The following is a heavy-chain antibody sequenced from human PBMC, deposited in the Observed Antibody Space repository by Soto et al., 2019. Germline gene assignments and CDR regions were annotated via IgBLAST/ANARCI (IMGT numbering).Heavy chain of an antibody. D-gene: IGHD5-12*01. J-gene: IGHJ6*02. CDR3: ASSAGHPVDFFSYNCMDV. CDR1: GASIRSYY. V-gene: IGHV4-4*08. Sequence: SETLSLTCSVSGASIRSYYWHWIRQPPGKGLEWIGYVYTSDYTRYSSSLKSRVTISVDTSKSQFYLRLNSVTAADTAVYYCASSAGHPVDFFSYNCMDVWGQGTTVTVSS. CDR2: VYTSDYT.